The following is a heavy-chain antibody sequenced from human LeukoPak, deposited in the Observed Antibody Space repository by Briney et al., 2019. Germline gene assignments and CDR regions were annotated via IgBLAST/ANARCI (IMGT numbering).Heavy chain of an antibody. Sequence: PGGSLRLSCAASGFTFSSYAMSWVRQAPGKGLEWVSGISGSGGSTHYADSVKGRFTISRENSKNTLYLQMNSLRVEDTAVYYCAKGSSYPQHWGQGTLVTVSS. D-gene: IGHD3-10*01. V-gene: IGHV3-23*01. CDR3: AKGSSYPQH. CDR1: GFTFSSYA. J-gene: IGHJ1*01. CDR2: ISGSGGST.